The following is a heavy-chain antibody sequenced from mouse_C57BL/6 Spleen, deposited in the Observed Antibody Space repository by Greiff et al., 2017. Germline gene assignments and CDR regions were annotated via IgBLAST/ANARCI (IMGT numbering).Heavy chain of an antibody. J-gene: IGHJ2*01. CDR1: GYTFTSYW. CDR2: IHPNSGST. D-gene: IGHD1-1*01. Sequence: QVQLQQPGAELVKPGASVKLSCKASGYTFTSYWMPWVKQRPGQGLEWIGMIHPNSGSTNYNEKFKSKATLTVDKSSSTAYMQLSSLTSEDSAVYYCARSDYYGSSYDYFDYWGQGTTLTVAS. V-gene: IGHV1-64*01. CDR3: ARSDYYGSSYDYFDY.